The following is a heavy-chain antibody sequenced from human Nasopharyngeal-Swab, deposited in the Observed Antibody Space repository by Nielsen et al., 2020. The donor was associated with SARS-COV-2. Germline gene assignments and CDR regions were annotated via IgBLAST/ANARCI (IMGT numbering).Heavy chain of an antibody. CDR2: ISWNSGSI. Sequence: SLKISCAASGFTFDDYAMHWVRLGPGKGLEWVSGISWNSGSIDYADSVKGRFAISRDNAKNSLYLQMNSLRAEDTALYYCAKDSSGRYGALDIWGQGTMVTVSS. CDR1: GFTFDDYA. J-gene: IGHJ3*02. CDR3: AKDSSGRYGALDI. D-gene: IGHD6-19*01. V-gene: IGHV3-9*01.